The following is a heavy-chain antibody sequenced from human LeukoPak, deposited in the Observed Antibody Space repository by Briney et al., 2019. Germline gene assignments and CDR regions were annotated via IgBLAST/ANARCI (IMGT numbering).Heavy chain of an antibody. J-gene: IGHJ5*02. CDR1: GGSMTPYY. V-gene: IGHV4-59*08. D-gene: IGHD1-26*01. CDR3: ARGPVALGWFAP. Sequence: SETLSLTCTVSGGSMTPYYWSWLRQPPGKELEWMGYIYYSGNTDYNPSFESRVTISLDTSRNRLSLDLTSVTAADTATYFCARGPVALGWFAPWGQGTLVTVSS. CDR2: IYYSGNT.